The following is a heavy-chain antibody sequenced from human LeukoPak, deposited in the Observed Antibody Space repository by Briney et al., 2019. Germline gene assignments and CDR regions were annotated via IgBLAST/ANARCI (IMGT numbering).Heavy chain of an antibody. CDR2: VSDIGSI. J-gene: IGHJ4*02. Sequence: SETLSLTCTVSGGSISTYYWGWIRQPPGKGLEWIAYVSDIGSINYNPSLKSRVTISLDTSKNQLSLKLSSVTAADTAVYYCAGHHPRNTVDFWGQGTLVTVSS. CDR3: AGHHPRNTVDF. D-gene: IGHD2/OR15-2a*01. V-gene: IGHV4-59*08. CDR1: GGSISTYY.